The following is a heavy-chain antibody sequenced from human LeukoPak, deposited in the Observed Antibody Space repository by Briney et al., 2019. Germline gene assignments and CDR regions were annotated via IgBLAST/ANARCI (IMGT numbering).Heavy chain of an antibody. J-gene: IGHJ4*02. CDR1: GYSISSGYY. CDR2: IYHSGST. CDR3: ARICKSLPSFYDFWSGYDYFGY. D-gene: IGHD3-3*01. Sequence: SETLSLTCAVSGYSISSGYYWGWIRQPPGKGLEWIGSIYHSGSTYYNPSLKSRVTISVDTSKNQFSLKLSSVTAADTAVYYCARICKSLPSFYDFWSGYDYFGYWGQGTLVTVSS. V-gene: IGHV4-38-2*01.